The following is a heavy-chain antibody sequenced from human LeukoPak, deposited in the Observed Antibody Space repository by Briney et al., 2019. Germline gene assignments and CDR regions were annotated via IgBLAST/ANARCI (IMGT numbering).Heavy chain of an antibody. CDR1: GGSFSGYY. Sequence: SETLSLTCAVYGGSFSGYYWSWIRQPPGKGLEWIGEINHSGSTNYNPSLKSRVTISVDTSKNLFSLKLSSVTAADTAVYYCARVSGYIYYYYGMDVWGQGTTVTVSS. D-gene: IGHD5-12*01. J-gene: IGHJ6*02. V-gene: IGHV4-34*01. CDR3: ARVSGYIYYYYGMDV. CDR2: INHSGST.